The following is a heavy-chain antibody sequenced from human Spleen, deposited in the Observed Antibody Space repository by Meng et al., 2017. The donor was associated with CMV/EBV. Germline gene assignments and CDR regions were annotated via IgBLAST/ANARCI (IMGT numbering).Heavy chain of an antibody. CDR3: AKDYDFWSGYYMDY. D-gene: IGHD3-3*01. J-gene: IGHJ4*02. Sequence: GGSLRLSCAASGFIFGSYAMHWVRQAPGKGLEWVSGIRGSGGSTYYADSAKGRFTISRDNSKNTVYLQMNSLRAEDTAIYYCAKDYDFWSGYYMDYWGQGTLVTVSS. CDR1: GFIFGSYA. CDR2: IRGSGGST. V-gene: IGHV3-23*01.